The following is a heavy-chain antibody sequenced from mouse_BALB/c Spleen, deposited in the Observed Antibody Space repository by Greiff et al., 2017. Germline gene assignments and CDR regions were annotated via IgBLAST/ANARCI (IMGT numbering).Heavy chain of an antibody. J-gene: IGHJ4*01. V-gene: IGHV1-63*02. CDR3: ARGGDYGRSAMDY. CDR2: IYPGGGYT. D-gene: IGHD1-1*01. Sequence: QVQLQQSGAELVRPGTSVKISCKASGYTFTNYWLGWVKQRPGHGLEWIGDIYPGGGYTNYNEKFKGKATLTADTSSSTAYMQLSSLTSEDSAVYFCARGGDYGRSAMDYWGQGTSVTVSS. CDR1: GYTFTNYW.